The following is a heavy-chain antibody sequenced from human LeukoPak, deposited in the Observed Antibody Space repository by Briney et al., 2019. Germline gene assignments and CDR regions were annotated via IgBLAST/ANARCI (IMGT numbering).Heavy chain of an antibody. CDR1: GFTVSSNY. V-gene: IGHV3-53*01. D-gene: IGHD3-10*01. Sequence: GGSLRLSCAASGFTVSSNYMSWVRQAPGKGLEWVSVIYSGGSTYYADSVKGRFTISRDNSKNTLYLQMNSLRDEDTAVYYCARERFGIGDSNYVEVWGKGPRSPSP. J-gene: IGHJ6*03. CDR2: IYSGGST. CDR3: ARERFGIGDSNYVEV.